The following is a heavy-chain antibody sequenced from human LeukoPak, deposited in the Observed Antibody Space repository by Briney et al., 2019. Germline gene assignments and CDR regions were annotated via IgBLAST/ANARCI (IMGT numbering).Heavy chain of an antibody. Sequence: SETLSLTCTVSRGSISSYYWSWIRQPPGKGLEWIGYIYYSGSTNYNPSLTSRVTISVDTSKNQFSLKLSSVTAADTAVYYCARVSSSGWSSFDYWGQGTLVTVSS. D-gene: IGHD6-19*01. CDR1: RGSISSYY. J-gene: IGHJ4*02. CDR3: ARVSSSGWSSFDY. CDR2: IYYSGST. V-gene: IGHV4-59*01.